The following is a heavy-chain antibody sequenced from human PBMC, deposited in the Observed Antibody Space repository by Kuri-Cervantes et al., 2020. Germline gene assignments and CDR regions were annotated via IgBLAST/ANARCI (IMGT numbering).Heavy chain of an antibody. D-gene: IGHD3-10*01. CDR2: INHSGST. CDR1: GGSISSYY. V-gene: IGHV4-34*01. CDR3: ARGGEITSIGY. J-gene: IGHJ4*02. Sequence: ESLKISCTVSGGSISSYYWSWIRQPPGKGLEWIGEINHSGSTNYNPSLKSRVTISVDTSKNQFSLKLSSVTAADTAVYYCARGGEITSIGYWGQGTLVTVSS.